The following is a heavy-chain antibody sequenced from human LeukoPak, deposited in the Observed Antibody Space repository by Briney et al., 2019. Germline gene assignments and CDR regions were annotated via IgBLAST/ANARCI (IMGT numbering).Heavy chain of an antibody. J-gene: IGHJ4*02. CDR1: GGSISSYY. CDR2: IYYSGST. Sequence: SETLSLTCTVSGGSISSYYWSWIRQPPGKGLEWTGYIYYSGSTNYNPSLKSRVTISVDTSKNQFSLKLSSVTAADTAVYYCARDREGSGSSYFDYWGQGTLVTVSS. V-gene: IGHV4-59*01. D-gene: IGHD3-10*01. CDR3: ARDREGSGSSYFDY.